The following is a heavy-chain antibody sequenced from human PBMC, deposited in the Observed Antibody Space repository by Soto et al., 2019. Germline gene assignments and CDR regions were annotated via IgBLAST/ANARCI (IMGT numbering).Heavy chain of an antibody. CDR2: MNPNSGGT. CDR1: GYTFTGYY. V-gene: IGHV1-2*02. CDR3: ARGGSWDSSGWYSY. D-gene: IGHD6-19*01. J-gene: IGHJ4*02. Sequence: QVQLVQSGAEVKKPGASVKVSCKASGYTFTGYYMHWVRQAPGQGLEWMGWMNPNSGGTNYAQKFQGGVTRNRDTSLKPVYMELSRLRSDDTAVYYCARGGSWDSSGWYSYWGQGTLVTVSS.